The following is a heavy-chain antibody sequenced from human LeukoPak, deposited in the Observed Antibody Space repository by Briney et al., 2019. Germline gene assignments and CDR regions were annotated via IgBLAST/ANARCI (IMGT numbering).Heavy chain of an antibody. CDR1: GYTFTGYY. D-gene: IGHD4-17*01. V-gene: IGHV1-2*04. J-gene: IGHJ5*02. CDR2: INPNSGGT. CDR3: ARHMTTANNWFDP. Sequence: ASVKVSCKASGYTFTGYYMHWVRQAPGQGLEWMGWINPNSGGTNYEQKFQGWVIMTRDTSISTAYMELSSLRYDDTAVYYCARHMTTANNWFDPWGQGTLVTVSS.